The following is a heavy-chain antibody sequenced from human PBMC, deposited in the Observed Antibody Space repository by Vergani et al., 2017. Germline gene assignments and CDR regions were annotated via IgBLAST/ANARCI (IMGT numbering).Heavy chain of an antibody. J-gene: IGHJ6*03. V-gene: IGHV4-4*09. CDR2: IYTSGST. CDR1: GGSISSYY. D-gene: IGHD2-15*01. Sequence: QVQLQESGPGLVKPSETLSLTCTVSGGSISSYYWSWIRQPPGKGLEWIGYIYTSGSTNYNPSLKSRVTISVDTSKNQFSLKLSSVTAADTAVYYCARRYCSGGSCLPYYYMDVWGKGP. CDR3: ARRYCSGGSCLPYYYMDV.